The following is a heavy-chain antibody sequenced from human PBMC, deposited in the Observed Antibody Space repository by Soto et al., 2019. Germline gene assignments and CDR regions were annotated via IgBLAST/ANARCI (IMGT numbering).Heavy chain of an antibody. CDR3: ARDEAGQLVYRIYDYYNNMSV. Sequence: GGSLRLSCAASGFTFSSYWMSWVRQAPRKGLEWVANIKQDGSEKYYVDSVEGRFTISRDNAKNSLYLPLNSLRAEDADVYYCARDEAGQLVYRIYDYYNNMSVWAKGTTVTMSS. D-gene: IGHD6-6*01. V-gene: IGHV3-7*01. J-gene: IGHJ6*03. CDR1: GFTFSSYW. CDR2: IKQDGSEK.